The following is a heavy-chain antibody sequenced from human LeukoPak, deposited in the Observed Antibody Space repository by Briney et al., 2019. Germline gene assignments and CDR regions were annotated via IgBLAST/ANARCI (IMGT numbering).Heavy chain of an antibody. D-gene: IGHD3-16*02. CDR3: ARRSYRGVIGLYYYYYMDV. CDR2: IKEDGSEK. Sequence: GGSLRLSCAASGFTVSSNYMSWVRQAPGKGLEWVANIKEDGSEKYYVDSVKGRFTMSRDNAKNSVYLQMNRLRVEDTAVYYCARRSYRGVIGLYYYYYMDVWGKGTPVTVSS. CDR1: GFTVSSNY. J-gene: IGHJ6*03. V-gene: IGHV3-7*01.